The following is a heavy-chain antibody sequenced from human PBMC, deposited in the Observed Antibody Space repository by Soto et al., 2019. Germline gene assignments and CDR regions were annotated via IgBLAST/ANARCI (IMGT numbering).Heavy chain of an antibody. CDR2: ISSSSSTI. CDR1: RFPFSSYS. D-gene: IGHD1-1*01. Sequence: VGSLRLSCAASRFPFSSYSMNWVRQAPGKELEWVSYISSSSSTIYYADSVKGRFTISRDNSKNTLYLQMNSLKVEDTAVYYCAKYWYNYEEFDYCGQRTMVTVSS. CDR3: AKYWYNYEEFDY. J-gene: IGHJ4*02. V-gene: IGHV3-48*01.